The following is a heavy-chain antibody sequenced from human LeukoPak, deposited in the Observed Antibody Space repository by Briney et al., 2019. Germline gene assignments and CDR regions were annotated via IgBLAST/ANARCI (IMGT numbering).Heavy chain of an antibody. D-gene: IGHD3-3*02. V-gene: IGHV3-48*03. CDR1: GFTYSSNY. CDR3: ARDDSILGCMDV. J-gene: IGHJ6*02. Sequence: GGSLRLSCPASGFTYSSNYMNWVRQAPGKGLEWVSYISSSGSTIYYADSVKGRFTISRDNAKNSLYLQMNSPRAEDTAVYYWARDDSILGCMDVWGQGTTVTVSS. CDR2: ISSSGSTI.